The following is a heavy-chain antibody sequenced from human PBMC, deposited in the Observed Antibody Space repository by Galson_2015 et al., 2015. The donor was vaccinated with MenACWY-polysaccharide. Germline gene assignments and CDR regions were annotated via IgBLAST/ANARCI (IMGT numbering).Heavy chain of an antibody. J-gene: IGHJ4*02. CDR2: INSDGSGT. V-gene: IGHV3-74*01. CDR1: GFSFSTSW. Sequence: SLRLSCAASGFSFSTSWVYWVRQAPGKGLVWVSRINSDGSGTSYADSVKGRFTISRDNAKNTVYLQMNSLRAEDTAVYYCARAGYCTSTSCYTSVRLWGQGTLATVSS. D-gene: IGHD2-2*02. CDR3: ARAGYCTSTSCYTSVRL.